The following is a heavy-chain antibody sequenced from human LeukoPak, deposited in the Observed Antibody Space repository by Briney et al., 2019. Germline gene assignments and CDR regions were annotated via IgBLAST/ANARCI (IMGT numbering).Heavy chain of an antibody. CDR2: ISSSGGST. Sequence: PGGSLRLSCAASGFSFSSYAMSWVRQAPGKGLEWVSAISSSGGSTYYADSVKGRFTISRDNSKNTLYLQMNSLRAEDTAVYFCAKPMAMIKSFNCCGQGTLVTVSS. V-gene: IGHV3-23*01. CDR1: GFSFSSYA. CDR3: AKPMAMIKSFNC. D-gene: IGHD3-22*01. J-gene: IGHJ4*02.